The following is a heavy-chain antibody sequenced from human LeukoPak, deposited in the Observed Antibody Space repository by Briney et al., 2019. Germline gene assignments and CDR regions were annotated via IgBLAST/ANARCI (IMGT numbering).Heavy chain of an antibody. D-gene: IGHD3-3*01. CDR2: INHSGST. V-gene: IGHV4-34*01. CDR1: GGSFSGYY. Sequence: WETLSLTCAVYGGSFSGYYWSWIRQPPGKGLEWIGEINHSGSTNYNPSLKSRVTISVDTSKNQFSLKLSSVTAADTAVYYCARLRFLEWLLRYYYYMDVWGKGTTVTVSS. CDR3: ARLRFLEWLLRYYYYMDV. J-gene: IGHJ6*03.